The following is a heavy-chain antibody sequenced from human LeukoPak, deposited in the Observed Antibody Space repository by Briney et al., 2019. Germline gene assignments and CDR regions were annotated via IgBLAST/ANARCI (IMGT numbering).Heavy chain of an antibody. V-gene: IGHV3-11*01. D-gene: IGHD3-22*01. CDR2: ISSSGSTI. CDR3: ARGPPPDYYDSSGLRTPPKGGSSDY. J-gene: IGHJ4*01. CDR1: GFTFSDYY. Sequence: GGSLRLSCAASGFTFSDYYMSWIRQAPGKGLEWVSYISSSGSTIYYADSVKGRFTISRDNAKNSLYLQMNSLRAEDTAVYYCARGPPPDYYDSSGLRTPPKGGSSDYWGHGTLVTVSS.